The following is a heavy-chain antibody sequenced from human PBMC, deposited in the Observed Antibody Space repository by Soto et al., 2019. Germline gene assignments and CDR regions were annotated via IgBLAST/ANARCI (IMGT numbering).Heavy chain of an antibody. CDR3: ARVVSGRDYGDSIDC. D-gene: IGHD4-17*01. CDR2: IKEDGSEI. V-gene: IGHV3-7*03. J-gene: IGHJ4*02. CDR1: GFTFSRYW. Sequence: LRLSCVASGFTFSRYWLTWVRQAPGKGLEWLANIKEDGSEIYYVDSVKGRFTTSRDNAKNSLYLQMNSLRADDTAVYYCARVVSGRDYGDSIDCWGRGTLV.